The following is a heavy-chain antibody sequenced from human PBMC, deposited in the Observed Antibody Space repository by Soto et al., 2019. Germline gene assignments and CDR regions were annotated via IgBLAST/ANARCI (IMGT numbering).Heavy chain of an antibody. CDR2: IIPIFGTA. Sequence: QVQLVQSGAEVKKPGSSVKVSYKASGGTFSSYAISWVRQAPGQGLEWMGGIIPIFGTANYAQKFQGRVTITADESTSTAYMELSSLRSEDTAVYYCAREVQYCGGDCYSGYDYWGQGTLVTVSS. CDR3: AREVQYCGGDCYSGYDY. D-gene: IGHD2-21*02. J-gene: IGHJ4*02. V-gene: IGHV1-69*01. CDR1: GGTFSSYA.